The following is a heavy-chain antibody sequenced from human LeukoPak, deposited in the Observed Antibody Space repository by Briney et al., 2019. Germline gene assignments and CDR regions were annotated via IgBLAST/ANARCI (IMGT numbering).Heavy chain of an antibody. J-gene: IGHJ4*02. D-gene: IGHD3-10*01. CDR2: ISAYIGNS. CDR1: GYTFTSYG. Sequence: ASVKVSCKASGYTFTSYGISWVRQDPGQGLEWMGWISAYIGNSNYAQKLQGRVTMTTDTSTSTAYMELRSMRSDDTAVYYCARDGPSDYYCSGSYYTLFDYWGQGALVTVFS. V-gene: IGHV1-18*04. CDR3: ARDGPSDYYCSGSYYTLFDY.